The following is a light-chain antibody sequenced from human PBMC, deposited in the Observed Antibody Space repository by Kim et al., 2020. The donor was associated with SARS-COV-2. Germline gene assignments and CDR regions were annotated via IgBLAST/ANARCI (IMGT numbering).Light chain of an antibody. CDR2: EVT. CDR1: PIDVGGYND. Sequence: QSVTISCPETPIDVGGYNDVSWYQQYPGKAPTLMIYEVTKRPSGVPDRFSGSKSGNTASLTVSGLQAEDEADYYCSSYAGSNNFVVFGGGTQLTVL. J-gene: IGLJ2*01. V-gene: IGLV2-8*01. CDR3: SSYAGSNNFVV.